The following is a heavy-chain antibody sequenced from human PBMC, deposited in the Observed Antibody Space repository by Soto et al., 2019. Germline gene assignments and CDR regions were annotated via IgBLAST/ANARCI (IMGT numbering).Heavy chain of an antibody. Sequence: EVQLLESGGGLVQPGGSLRLSCAASGSTFSRYSMSWVRQAPGKGLEWVSYISSSSSAVYYADSVKGRFTISRDNAKMSLSLLMNSLRDVDTSAYYCARGFVLSYGMDVWGQGTTITVSS. CDR2: ISSSSSAV. J-gene: IGHJ6*02. CDR1: GSTFSRYS. V-gene: IGHV3-48*02. CDR3: ARGFVLSYGMDV. D-gene: IGHD3-10*01.